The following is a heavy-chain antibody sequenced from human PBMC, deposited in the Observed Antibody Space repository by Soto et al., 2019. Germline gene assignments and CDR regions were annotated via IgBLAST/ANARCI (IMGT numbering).Heavy chain of an antibody. Sequence: PSETLSLTCTVSGGSISSGDYYWSWIRQLPGKDLEWIAYIYYNGNTYYTPSLKSRATISLDTSRNQFFLNLNSLRAEDTAKYYCTDYKQRLVLIDYWGQGTLVTVSS. J-gene: IGHJ4*02. CDR3: TDYKQRLVLIDY. CDR2: IYYNGNT. CDR1: GGSISSGDYY. D-gene: IGHD6-13*01. V-gene: IGHV4-31*03.